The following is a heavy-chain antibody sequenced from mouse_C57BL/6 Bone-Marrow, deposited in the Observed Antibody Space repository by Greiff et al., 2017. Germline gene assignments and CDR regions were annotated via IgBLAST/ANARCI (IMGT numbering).Heavy chain of an antibody. CDR2: ILPGSGSP. J-gene: IGHJ2*01. CDR1: GYTFTGYW. Sequence: QVQLQQSGAELMKPGASVKLSCKATGYTFTGYWIEWVKQRPGHGLEWIGEILPGSGSPTYNEKFKGKATFTAATSSNTAYMQLCSMTTEDAAIFYCARSRVISTVYYFDYWGQGTTLTVSS. V-gene: IGHV1-9*01. CDR3: ARSRVISTVYYFDY. D-gene: IGHD1-1*01.